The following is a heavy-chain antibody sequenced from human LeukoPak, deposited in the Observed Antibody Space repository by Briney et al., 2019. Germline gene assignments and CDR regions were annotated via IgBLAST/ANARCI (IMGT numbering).Heavy chain of an antibody. V-gene: IGHV1-8*02. J-gene: IGHJ6*03. CDR3: ARKFRTTLEVRKYYYYYMDV. CDR2: MNPNSGNT. Sequence: ASVKVSCKASGYTFTSYGISWVRQAPGQGLEWMGWMNPNSGNTGYAQKFQGRVTMTRNTSISTAYMELSSLRSEDTAVYYCARKFRTTLEVRKYYYYYMDVWGKGTTVTVSS. CDR1: GYTFTSYG. D-gene: IGHD3-16*01.